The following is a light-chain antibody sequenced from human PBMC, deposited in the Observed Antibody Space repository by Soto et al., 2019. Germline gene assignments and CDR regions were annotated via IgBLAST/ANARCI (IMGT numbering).Light chain of an antibody. V-gene: IGKV3-20*01. Sequence: EIVLTQSPGTLSLSPGERATLSCRASQSVSSSYLAWYQQKPGQAPRLLIYGASRRATGIPDRFSGSGSGTDFTLTISRLEPEDFAVYYCQRGTFGQGTKVEIK. CDR3: QRGT. CDR2: GAS. J-gene: IGKJ1*01. CDR1: QSVSSSY.